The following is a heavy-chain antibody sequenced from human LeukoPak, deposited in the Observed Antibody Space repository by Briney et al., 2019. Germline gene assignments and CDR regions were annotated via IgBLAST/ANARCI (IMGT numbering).Heavy chain of an antibody. J-gene: IGHJ6*02. V-gene: IGHV4-34*01. CDR1: VGSPSGDY. Sequence: SESPSLTCAVYVGSPSGDYSSCSRGPPQGGLEWSGEINHYGSTNSNHTLTRRVTISVETSTTQFSLKLSPGTAADTAVYYCARVHSTSSQSYYYGMDVWGQGTTVTVSS. D-gene: IGHD6-6*01. CDR2: INHYGST. CDR3: ARVHSTSSQSYYYGMDV.